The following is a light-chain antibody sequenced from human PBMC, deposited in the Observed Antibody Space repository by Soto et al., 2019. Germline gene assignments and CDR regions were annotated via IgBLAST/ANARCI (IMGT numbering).Light chain of an antibody. Sequence: QSALTQPASVSGSPGQSITISCTGTSSDVGGYNYVSWYQQHPGKAPKLMIYDVSNRPSGVSNRFSGSKSGNTASLTISGLQGEDEADYYCSSYTSSNTYGVFGGGTKVTVL. V-gene: IGLV2-14*01. J-gene: IGLJ2*01. CDR1: SSDVGGYNY. CDR2: DVS. CDR3: SSYTSSNTYGV.